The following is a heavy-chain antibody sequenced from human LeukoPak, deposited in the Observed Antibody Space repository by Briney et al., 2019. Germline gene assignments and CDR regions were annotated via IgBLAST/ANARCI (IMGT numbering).Heavy chain of an antibody. V-gene: IGHV1-8*01. CDR3: AMYYYDTSGPYVGAFDI. Sequence: GASVKVSCKASGYTFTSHDVNWLRQATGQGLEWLGWMNPNSGHTGFAQKFQGRVTMTRDTSISTAYMELSSLRSEDTAMYYCAMYYYDTSGPYVGAFDIWGQGTVVTVSS. CDR2: MNPNSGHT. CDR1: GYTFTSHD. D-gene: IGHD3-22*01. J-gene: IGHJ3*02.